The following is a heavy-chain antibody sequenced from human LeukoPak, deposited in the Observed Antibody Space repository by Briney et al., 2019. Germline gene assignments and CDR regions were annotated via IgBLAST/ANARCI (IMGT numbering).Heavy chain of an antibody. Sequence: PGGSLRLSRAASGFTVSSYSMNWVRQAPGKGLEWVSSIDSSGSKIYYADSVKGRFTISRDNAENSLYLQMNSLRDEDTAVYYCARVRSSSCFSVDYWGQGTLVTVSS. D-gene: IGHD2-2*01. CDR2: IDSSGSKI. V-gene: IGHV3-21*01. CDR3: ARVRSSSCFSVDY. CDR1: GFTVSSYS. J-gene: IGHJ4*02.